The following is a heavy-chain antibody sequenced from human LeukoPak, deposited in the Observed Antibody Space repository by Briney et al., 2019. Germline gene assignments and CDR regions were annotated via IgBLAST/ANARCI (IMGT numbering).Heavy chain of an antibody. J-gene: IGHJ4*02. CDR1: GYTFTGYY. V-gene: IGHV1-2*02. CDR3: ARGPSGGVVPDPVLF. CDR2: INPNSGGT. Sequence: ASVKVSCKASGYTFTGYYMHWVRQAPGQGLEWMGWINPNSGGTNYAQKFQGRVTMTRDTSISTAYMELSRLRSDDTAVYYCARGPSGGVVPDPVLFWGQGTLVTVSS. D-gene: IGHD3-3*01.